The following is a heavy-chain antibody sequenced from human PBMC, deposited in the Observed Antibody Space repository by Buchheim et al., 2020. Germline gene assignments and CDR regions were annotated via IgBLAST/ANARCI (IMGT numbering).Heavy chain of an antibody. CDR2: IYYSGSP. Sequence: QVQLQESGPGLVKPSQTLSLTCTVSGDSISSSGDYYWSWIRQPPGKGLEWIGYIYYSGSPYYNSSLKSRVTISMDTSKNQFSLKLSSVTAADTAVYYCTRGSPQREYFHHWGKGTL. J-gene: IGHJ1*01. CDR3: TRGSPQREYFHH. CDR1: GDSISSSGDYY. V-gene: IGHV4-30-4*08. D-gene: IGHD1-26*01.